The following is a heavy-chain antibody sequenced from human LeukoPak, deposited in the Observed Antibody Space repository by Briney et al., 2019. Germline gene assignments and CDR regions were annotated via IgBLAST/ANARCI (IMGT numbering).Heavy chain of an antibody. V-gene: IGHV3-53*01. CDR3: ARAQLYFAIYTYGPYYFDY. D-gene: IGHD3-16*01. CDR1: GFTVSSNY. CDR2: IFSGGTT. Sequence: SGGSLRPSCAASGFTVSSNYMGWVRQAPGRGLEWVSIIFSGGTTFYADSLKGRFSISRDTSKNTVDLHMNGLRAEDTAFYYCARAQLYFAIYTYGPYYFDYWGQGALVTVSS. J-gene: IGHJ4*02.